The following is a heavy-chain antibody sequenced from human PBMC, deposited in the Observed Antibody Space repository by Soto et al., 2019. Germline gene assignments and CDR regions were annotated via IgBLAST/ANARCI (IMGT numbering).Heavy chain of an antibody. CDR2: ISYDGSNK. D-gene: IGHD6-13*01. J-gene: IGHJ4*02. CDR1: GFTFSSYG. Sequence: QVQLVESGGGVVQPGRSLRLSCAASGFTFSSYGMHWVRQAPGKGLEWVAVISYDGSNKYYADSVKGRFTISRDNSKKSLYLQINSLSAEDTAVYYCAKSTAAGNFDYWGQGTVVTVSS. CDR3: AKSTAAGNFDY. V-gene: IGHV3-30*18.